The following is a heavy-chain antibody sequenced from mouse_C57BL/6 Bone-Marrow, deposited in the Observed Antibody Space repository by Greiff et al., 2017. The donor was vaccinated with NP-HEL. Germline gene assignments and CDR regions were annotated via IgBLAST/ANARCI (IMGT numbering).Heavy chain of an antibody. V-gene: IGHV5-4*01. Sequence: EVQGVESGGGLVKPGGSLKLSCAASGFTFSSYAMSWVRQTPEKRLEWVATISDGGSYTYYPDNVKGRFTISRDNAKNNLYLQMSHLKSEDTAMYYCASYDGSPMDYWGQGTSVTVSS. CDR3: ASYDGSPMDY. J-gene: IGHJ4*01. CDR1: GFTFSSYA. CDR2: ISDGGSYT. D-gene: IGHD2-3*01.